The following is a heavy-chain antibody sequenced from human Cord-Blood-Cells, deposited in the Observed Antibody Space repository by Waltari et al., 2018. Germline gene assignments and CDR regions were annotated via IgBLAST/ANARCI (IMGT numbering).Heavy chain of an antibody. J-gene: IGHJ6*03. CDR1: GFTFRRYA. Sequence: QVQLVESGGGVVPPGRSLGLPCAASGFTFRRYALPWVPQAPGKGLEWVAVISYDGSNKYYADSVKGRFTISRDNSKNTLYLQMNSLRAEDTAVYYCARDGYYYYYMDVWGKGTTVTVSS. V-gene: IGHV3-30*04. CDR2: ISYDGSNK. CDR3: ARDGYYYYYMDV.